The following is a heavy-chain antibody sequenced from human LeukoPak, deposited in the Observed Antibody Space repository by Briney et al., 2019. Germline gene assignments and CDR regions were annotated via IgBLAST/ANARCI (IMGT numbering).Heavy chain of an antibody. J-gene: IGHJ4*02. V-gene: IGHV4-34*01. Sequence: NPSETLSLTCAVYGGTFSGYYWSWIRQPPGKGLKWIGEINHSGSTNYNPSLKSRVTISGDTSKNQFSLKPSSVTAADTAVYYCARHDFWSGYYNYWGQGTLVTVSS. CDR2: INHSGST. CDR3: ARHDFWSGYYNY. D-gene: IGHD3-3*01. CDR1: GGTFSGYY.